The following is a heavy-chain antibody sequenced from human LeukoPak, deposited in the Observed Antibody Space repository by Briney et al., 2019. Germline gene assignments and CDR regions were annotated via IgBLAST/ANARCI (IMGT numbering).Heavy chain of an antibody. J-gene: IGHJ6*03. CDR1: GFTFSDYY. Sequence: GGSLRLSCAASGFTFSDYYMSWIRQAPGKGLEWVSYISSSGSTIYYADSVKGRFTISRDNAKNSLYLQMNSLRAEDTAVYYCALPDYYYYYMDVWGKGTTVTISS. V-gene: IGHV3-11*01. CDR2: ISSSGSTI. CDR3: ALPDYYYYYMDV.